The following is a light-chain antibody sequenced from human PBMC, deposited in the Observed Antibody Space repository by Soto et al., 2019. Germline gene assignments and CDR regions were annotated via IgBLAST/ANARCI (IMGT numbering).Light chain of an antibody. J-gene: IGKJ2*01. V-gene: IGKV1-39*01. CDR2: TSG. CDR1: QRITTY. CDR3: QQTYNTPYT. Sequence: IHMTQSPSSLSASVGDRVTITCRASQRITTYLNWYQQKPGEAPKLLISTSGTLQRGVPSRFTGSGSGTGFTLTITGLQRADFATYFCQQTYNTPYTFGQGTKLEIK.